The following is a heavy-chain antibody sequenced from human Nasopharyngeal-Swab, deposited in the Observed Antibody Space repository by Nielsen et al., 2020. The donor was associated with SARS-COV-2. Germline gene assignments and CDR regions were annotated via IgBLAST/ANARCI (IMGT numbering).Heavy chain of an antibody. CDR1: GFTFGSYT. CDR3: VRDGALIQLWLLPHALDI. CDR2: ISSSGSIA. J-gene: IGHJ3*02. D-gene: IGHD5-18*01. Sequence: GESLKISCEASGFTFGSYTMNWVRQAPGKRLEWVSFISSSGSIAYHADSVKGRFTISRENANNSLFLQMNSLRADDTAVYYCVRDGALIQLWLLPHALDIWGQGTLVTVSS. V-gene: IGHV3-48*04.